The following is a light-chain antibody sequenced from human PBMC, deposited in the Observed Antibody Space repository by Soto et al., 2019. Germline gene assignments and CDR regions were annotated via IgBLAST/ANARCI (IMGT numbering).Light chain of an antibody. J-gene: IGKJ4*01. CDR2: AAS. Sequence: DIQMPQSPSSLSASVGDRVTITGRASQGISNYLAWYQQKPGKVPELLIYAASTLQLGVPSRFSGSGSGTEFTLTISSLQPEDVATDYCQKYNQAPTFGGGTKVEIK. CDR1: QGISNY. V-gene: IGKV1-27*01. CDR3: QKYNQAPT.